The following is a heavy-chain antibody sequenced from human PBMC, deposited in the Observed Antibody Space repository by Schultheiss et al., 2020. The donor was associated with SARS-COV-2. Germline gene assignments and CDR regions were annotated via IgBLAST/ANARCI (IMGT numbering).Heavy chain of an antibody. CDR1: GFSLSTSGMC. V-gene: IGHV2-70*12. D-gene: IGHD2-15*01. CDR2: IDWDDDK. CDR3: AHIGDMRGAFDI. J-gene: IGHJ3*02. Sequence: SGPTLVKPTQTLTLTCTFSGFSLSTSGMCVSWIRQPPGKALEWLALIDWDDDKYYSTSLKSRLTISKDTSKSQVVLTMTNMDPVDTATYYCAHIGDMRGAFDIWGQGTMVTVSS.